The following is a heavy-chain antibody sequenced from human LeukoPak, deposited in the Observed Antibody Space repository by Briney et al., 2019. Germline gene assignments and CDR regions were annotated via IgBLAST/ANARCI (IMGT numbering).Heavy chain of an antibody. J-gene: IGHJ4*02. CDR3: ARDLDGYETFDY. D-gene: IGHD5-12*01. CDR2: ISAYNGNT. CDR1: GYTFTSYG. Sequence: GESLRISCKASGYTFTSYGISWVRQAPGQGLEWMGWISAYNGNTNYAQKLQGRVTMTTDTSTSTAYMELRSLRSDDTAVYYCARDLDGYETFDYWGQGTLVTVSS. V-gene: IGHV1-18*01.